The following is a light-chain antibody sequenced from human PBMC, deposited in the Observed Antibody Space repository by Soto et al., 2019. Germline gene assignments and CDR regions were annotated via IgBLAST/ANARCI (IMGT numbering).Light chain of an antibody. J-gene: IGLJ2*01. CDR2: ANT. CDR1: NSNIGANYG. Sequence: QSVLTQPPSVTVAPGQRVTISCTGSNSNIGANYGVHWYQQFPETAPKLLIYANTNRPSGVPDRFSGSRSGTSASLAITGLQAEDEADYYCQSFDDSLTGLIFGGGTKVTVL. V-gene: IGLV1-40*01. CDR3: QSFDDSLTGLI.